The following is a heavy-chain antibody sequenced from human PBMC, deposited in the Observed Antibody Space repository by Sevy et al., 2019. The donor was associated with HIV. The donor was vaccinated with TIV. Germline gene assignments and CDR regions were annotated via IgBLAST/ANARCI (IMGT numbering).Heavy chain of an antibody. D-gene: IGHD3-3*01. CDR2: INPNSGGT. CDR3: ARVSTRILEWLAHFDY. Sequence: ASVKVSCKASGYTFTGYYMHWVRQAPGQGLEWMGRINPNSGGTNYAQKVQGRVTMTRDTSISTAYMELSRLRSDDTAVYYCARVSTRILEWLAHFDYWGQGTLVTVSS. V-gene: IGHV1-2*06. J-gene: IGHJ4*02. CDR1: GYTFTGYY.